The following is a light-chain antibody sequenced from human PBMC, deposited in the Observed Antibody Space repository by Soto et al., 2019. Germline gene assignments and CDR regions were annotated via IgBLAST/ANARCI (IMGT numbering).Light chain of an antibody. CDR1: QDIINY. J-gene: IGKJ5*01. CDR2: DAS. CDR3: QQYDNLLIT. V-gene: IGKV1-33*01. Sequence: DIQMSQSPSSLRSCVGNKFTITCQASQDIINYLNWYQQKPGKAPKLLIYDASNLETGVPSRFSGSGSVTDFTFTISSLQPEDIATYYCQQYDNLLITFGQGTRLEIK.